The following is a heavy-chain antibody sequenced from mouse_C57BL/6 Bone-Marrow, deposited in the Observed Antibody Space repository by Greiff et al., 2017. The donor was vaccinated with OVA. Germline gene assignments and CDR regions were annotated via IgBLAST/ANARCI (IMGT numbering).Heavy chain of an antibody. CDR2: INPGSGGT. Sequence: VQLQQSGAELVRPGTSVKVSCKASGYAFTNYLIEWVKQRPGQGLEWIGVINPGSGGTNYNEKFKGKATLTADKSSSTAYMQLSSLTSEDSAVYFCARWLLRRYFFDYWGQGTTLTVSS. CDR1: GYAFTNYL. D-gene: IGHD2-3*01. J-gene: IGHJ2*01. V-gene: IGHV1-54*01. CDR3: ARWLLRRYFFDY.